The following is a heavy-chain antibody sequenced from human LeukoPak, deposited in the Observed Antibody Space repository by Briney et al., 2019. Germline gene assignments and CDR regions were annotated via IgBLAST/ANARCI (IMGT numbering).Heavy chain of an antibody. D-gene: IGHD2-2*01. CDR3: ARDSGYQSHAFDF. V-gene: IGHV1-18*01. CDR2: ISAYTRNT. J-gene: IGHJ3*01. CDR1: GYSFTKYG. Sequence: ASVKVSCKASGYSFTKYGISWVRQAPGQGLEWMGWISAYTRNTDHAQKFQGRVTMTTDTSATTAYMELRSLRSDDTAVYYCARDSGYQSHAFDFWGQGTMVIVSS.